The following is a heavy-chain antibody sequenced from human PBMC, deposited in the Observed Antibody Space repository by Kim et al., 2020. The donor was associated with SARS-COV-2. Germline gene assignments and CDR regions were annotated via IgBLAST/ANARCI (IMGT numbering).Heavy chain of an antibody. CDR3: ARGYDYYGSGSYYTK. V-gene: IGHV3-33*05. CDR1: GFTFSSYG. J-gene: IGHJ4*02. Sequence: GGSLRLSCAASGFTFSSYGMHWVRQAPGKGLEWVAVISYDGSNKYYADSVKGRFTISRDNSKNTLYLQMNSLRAEDTAVYYCARGYDYYGSGSYYTKWGQGTLVTVSS. D-gene: IGHD3-10*01. CDR2: ISYDGSNK.